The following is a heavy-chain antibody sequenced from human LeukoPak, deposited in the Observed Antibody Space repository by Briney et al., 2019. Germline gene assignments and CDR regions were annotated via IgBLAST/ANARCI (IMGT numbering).Heavy chain of an antibody. CDR3: ARKTPDSSGYYFDY. CDR1: GFTFSTYS. Sequence: PGGSLRLSCAASGFTFSTYSMNWVRQAPGKGLEWVSSISGSSSYIFYADSVKGRFTISRDNDKNSLYLQVNRLRAEDTAVYYCARKTPDSSGYYFDYWGQGTLVTVSS. CDR2: ISGSSSYI. J-gene: IGHJ4*02. D-gene: IGHD3-22*01. V-gene: IGHV3-21*01.